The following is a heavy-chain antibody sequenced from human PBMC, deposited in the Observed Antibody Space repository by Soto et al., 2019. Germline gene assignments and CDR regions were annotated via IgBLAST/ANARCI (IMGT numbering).Heavy chain of an antibody. CDR3: ARAGNQYGVDV. J-gene: IGHJ6*02. D-gene: IGHD3-10*01. Sequence: SETLSLTCTVSGGSIIRYYWSWSRQSAGKGLEWLGRFYTTGTPDYNPSLKSRLSMSTDTSKNQLSLRLTSVTAADTGVYYCARAGNQYGVDVWGQGTTVTVSS. CDR1: GGSIIRYY. V-gene: IGHV4-4*07. CDR2: FYTTGTP.